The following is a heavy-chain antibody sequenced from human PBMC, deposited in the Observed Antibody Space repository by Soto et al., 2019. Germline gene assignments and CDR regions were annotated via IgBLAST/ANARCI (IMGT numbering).Heavy chain of an antibody. CDR1: GGSISNGDYY. CDR3: ARVSGHYYYGVDV. V-gene: IGHV4-30-4*01. CDR2: IYYGGNT. J-gene: IGHJ6*02. Sequence: QVQLQESGPGLVKPSETLSLTCNVFGGSISNGDYYWSWIRQPPGKVLQYIGYIYYGGNTNYNPSLKSRLTMSIDRSANHFPLTLPSVTAADTAVYYCARVSGHYYYGVDVWGQGTTVIVSS.